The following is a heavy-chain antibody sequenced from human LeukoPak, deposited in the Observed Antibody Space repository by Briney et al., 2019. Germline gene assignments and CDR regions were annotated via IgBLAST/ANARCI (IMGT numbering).Heavy chain of an antibody. D-gene: IGHD5-24*01. CDR2: INQDGSEK. Sequence: GGSLRLSCAASGFIFSYSWMSWVRQAPGKGLEWVANINQDGSEKYYVDSVKGRFTISRDNAKNSLYLQMSSLRAEDTAVYYCARVRDGYKPPKLSSYYYMDVWGKGTTVTISS. CDR3: ARVRDGYKPPKLSSYYYMDV. V-gene: IGHV3-7*01. J-gene: IGHJ6*03. CDR1: GFIFSYSW.